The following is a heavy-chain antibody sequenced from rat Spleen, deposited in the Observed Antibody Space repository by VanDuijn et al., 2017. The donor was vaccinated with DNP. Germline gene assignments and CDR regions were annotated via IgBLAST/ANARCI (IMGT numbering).Heavy chain of an antibody. D-gene: IGHD1-6*01. J-gene: IGHJ4*01. CDR3: ARGTLRLHAMDA. CDR1: GLTFSDYD. Sequence: EVQLVESGGGLVQPGRSMKLSCAASGLTFSDYDMAWVRQAPKKGLEWVATISYDGGGSYYGDSVKGRFTISRDNAKSTLYLQMNSLRSEDMATYYCARGTLRLHAMDAWGQGTSVTVSS. V-gene: IGHV5-22*01. CDR2: ISYDGGGS.